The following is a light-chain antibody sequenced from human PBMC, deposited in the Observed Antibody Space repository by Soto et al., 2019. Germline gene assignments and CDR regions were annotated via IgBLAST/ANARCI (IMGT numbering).Light chain of an antibody. CDR1: QSFSSY. CDR3: QQRSSWPPT. J-gene: IGKJ1*01. CDR2: DAS. V-gene: IGKV3-11*01. Sequence: EIVLTQSPAILSLSPGERATLSCRASQSFSSYLAWYQQKPGQSPRLLIYDASNRATGIPARFSGSGSGTDFTLTISSLEPEDFAVYYCQQRSSWPPTFGQGTRVESK.